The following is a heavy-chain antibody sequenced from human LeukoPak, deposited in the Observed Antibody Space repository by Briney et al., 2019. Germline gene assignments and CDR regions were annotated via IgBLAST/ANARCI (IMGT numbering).Heavy chain of an antibody. D-gene: IGHD3-22*01. J-gene: IGHJ5*01. Sequence: ASVKVSCKATSRISWVRQAPGQGLEWMGWIGSYGGDTYYAQKFQGRVTVTTDTSTSTVYMEPRSLRSDDTAVYYCARDLWNFYDDSGYYRDFDSWGQGTLVTVSS. CDR3: ARDLWNFYDDSGYYRDFDS. V-gene: IGHV1-18*01. CDR1: TSR. CDR2: IGSYGGDT.